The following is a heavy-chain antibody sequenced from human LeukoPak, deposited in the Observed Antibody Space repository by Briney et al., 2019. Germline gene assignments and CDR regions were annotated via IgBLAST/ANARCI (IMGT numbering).Heavy chain of an antibody. CDR3: ARSGRGTYFYFDL. D-gene: IGHD1-26*01. CDR2: IIPIFGTA. Sequence: SVKVSCKASGGTFSSYAISWVRQAPGQGLEWMGGIIPIFGTANYAQKFQGRLTVTADTSTGTAYLDLTKLRIDDTAVYFCARSGRGTYFYFDLWGQGTLVTVSS. J-gene: IGHJ4*02. V-gene: IGHV1-69*06. CDR1: GGTFSSYA.